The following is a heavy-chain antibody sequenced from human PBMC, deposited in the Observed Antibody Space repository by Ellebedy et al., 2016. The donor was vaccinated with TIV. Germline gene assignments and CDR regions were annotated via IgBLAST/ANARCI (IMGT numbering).Heavy chain of an antibody. D-gene: IGHD2-21*01. V-gene: IGHV4-4*02. CDR1: GGSISSSNW. CDR2: IYHSGST. Sequence: MPSETLSLTCAVSGGSISSSNWWSWVRQPPGKGLEWIGEIYHSGSTNYNPSLKSRVTISVDKSKNQFSLKLSSVTAADTAVYYCARGFKAGGEFWFDPWGQGTLVTVSS. J-gene: IGHJ5*02. CDR3: ARGFKAGGEFWFDP.